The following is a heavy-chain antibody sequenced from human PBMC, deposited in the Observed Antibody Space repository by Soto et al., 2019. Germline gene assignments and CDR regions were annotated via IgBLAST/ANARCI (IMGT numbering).Heavy chain of an antibody. Sequence: GSLRLSCAASGFTFSSYSMNWVRQAPGKGLEWVSSISSSGSTIYYADSVKGRFTISRDNAKNSLYLQMNSLRAEDTAVYYCARESAAIDIWGQGTMVTVSS. CDR1: GFTFSSYS. CDR2: ISSSGSTI. CDR3: ARESAAIDI. J-gene: IGHJ3*02. V-gene: IGHV3-21*04.